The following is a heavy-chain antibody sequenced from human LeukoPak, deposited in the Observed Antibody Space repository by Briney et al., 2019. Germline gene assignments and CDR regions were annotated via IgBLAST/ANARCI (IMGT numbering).Heavy chain of an antibody. CDR2: IFPIFGTA. V-gene: IGHV1-69*13. Sequence: ASVKVSCKASGGTFSSYAISWVRQAPGQGLEWMGGIFPIFGTANYAQKFQGRVTITADESTSTAYMELSSLRSEDTAVYYCARGTWGTAMVKSFDYWGQGTLVTVSS. J-gene: IGHJ4*02. CDR3: ARGTWGTAMVKSFDY. D-gene: IGHD5-18*01. CDR1: GGTFSSYA.